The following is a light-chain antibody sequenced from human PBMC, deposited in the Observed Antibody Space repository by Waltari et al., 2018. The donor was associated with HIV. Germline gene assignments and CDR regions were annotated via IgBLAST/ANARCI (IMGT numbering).Light chain of an antibody. CDR3: SSYTRSTTLV. J-gene: IGLJ2*01. CDR1: NSDIGGFDY. CDR2: EVT. V-gene: IGLV2-14*01. Sequence: QSALTQPASVSGSPGQSITISCTGTNSDIGGFDYVSWYQQYPGSAPKLIIFEVTNRPSGISDRCSASKSGTTASLTISGLQAEDAADYYCSSYTRSTTLVFGGGTKVTVL.